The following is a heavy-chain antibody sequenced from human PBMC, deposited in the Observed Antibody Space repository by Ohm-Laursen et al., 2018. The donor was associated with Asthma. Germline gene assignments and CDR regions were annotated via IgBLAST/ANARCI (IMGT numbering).Heavy chain of an antibody. V-gene: IGHV2-5*02. J-gene: IGHJ4*02. Sequence: QTLSLTCTFSGFSLSTSGVGVGWIRQPPGKALEWLALIYWDDDKRYSPSLKSRLTITKDTSKNQVVLTMTNMDPVDTATYYCAHRSVEYSSSNFDYWGQGTLVTVSS. CDR1: GFSLSTSGVG. CDR3: AHRSVEYSSSNFDY. CDR2: IYWDDDK. D-gene: IGHD6-6*01.